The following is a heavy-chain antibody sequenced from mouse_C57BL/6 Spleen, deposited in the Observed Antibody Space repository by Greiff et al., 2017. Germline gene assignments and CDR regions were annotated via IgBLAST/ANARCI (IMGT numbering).Heavy chain of an antibody. J-gene: IGHJ2*01. CDR3: ARRGPYFDY. V-gene: IGHV5-6*01. CDR2: ISSGGSYT. Sequence: EVQLVESGGDLVKPGGSLKLSCAASGFTFSSYGMSWVRQTPDKRLEWVATISSGGSYTYYPDSVKGRFTISRDNATNTLYLQRSSLKSEDTAMYYCARRGPYFDYWGQGTTLTVSS. CDR1: GFTFSSYG.